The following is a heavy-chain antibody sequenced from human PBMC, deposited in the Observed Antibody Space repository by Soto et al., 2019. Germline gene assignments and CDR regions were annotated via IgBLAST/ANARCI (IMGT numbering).Heavy chain of an antibody. D-gene: IGHD3-10*01. V-gene: IGHV3-11*01. CDR1: GFTFTDYY. CDR2: ISSSGSTI. J-gene: IGHJ3*02. Sequence: GGSLRLSCVASGFTFTDYYLSWIRQAPGKGLEWLSYISSSGSTIYYADSVKGRFTISRDNAKNSLYLQMNSLRAEDTAVYYCARENRPRITDIWGQGTMVTVSS. CDR3: ARENRPRITDI.